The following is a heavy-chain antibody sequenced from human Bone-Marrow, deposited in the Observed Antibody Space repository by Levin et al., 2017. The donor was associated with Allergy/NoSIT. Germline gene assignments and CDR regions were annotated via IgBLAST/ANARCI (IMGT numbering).Heavy chain of an antibody. D-gene: IGHD1-14*01. Sequence: TLSLTCSFSGFSLDTTGVTVGWLRQPPGKAPEWLALIYWDDDKRYSPSLRSRLTIAKDTSKNQVVLTMTTMDPVDTGTYYCVYLNSRQTGPNYYYYYYLDVWGKGTTVTVSS. J-gene: IGHJ6*03. CDR3: VYLNSRQTGPNYYYYYYLDV. V-gene: IGHV2-5*04. CDR2: IYWDDDK. CDR1: GFSLDTTGVT.